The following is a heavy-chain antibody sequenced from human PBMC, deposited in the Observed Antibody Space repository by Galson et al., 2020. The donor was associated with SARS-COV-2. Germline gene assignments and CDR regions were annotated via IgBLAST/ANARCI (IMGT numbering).Heavy chain of an antibody. V-gene: IGHV4-59*11. CDR2: IYYSGNT. D-gene: IGHD3-16*01. Sequence: SETLSLTCTAPGGPISSHNWTWTRQPPGKGREWIGYIYYSGNTTYNPSLKSRVTISVDTSKNQFSLKLSSVTAADTAVYYWAGGECYGGPFDDSWGQGTLVTVSS. CDR3: AGGECYGGPFDDS. CDR1: GGPISSHN. J-gene: IGHJ4*02.